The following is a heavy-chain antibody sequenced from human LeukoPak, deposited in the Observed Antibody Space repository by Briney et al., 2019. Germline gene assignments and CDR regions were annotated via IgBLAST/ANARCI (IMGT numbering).Heavy chain of an antibody. CDR2: INTGNGNT. V-gene: IGHV1-3*04. CDR3: ARVGYSGYDSRPVFNY. CDR1: GYTFTSYV. J-gene: IGHJ4*02. D-gene: IGHD5-12*01. Sequence: GASVKVSCKASGYTFTSYVMHWVRQAPGQRLEGMGWINTGNGNTKYSQKFQGRVTFTRATSASTAYMELSSLRSEDTAVYYCARVGYSGYDSRPVFNYWGQGTLVTVSS.